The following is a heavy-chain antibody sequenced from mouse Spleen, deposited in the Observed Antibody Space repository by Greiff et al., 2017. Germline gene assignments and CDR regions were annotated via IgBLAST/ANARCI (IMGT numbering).Heavy chain of an antibody. D-gene: IGHD1-1*01. CDR1: GFTFSSYA. Sequence: EVKLVESGGGLVKPGGSLKLSCAASGFTFSSYAMSWVRQTPEKRLEWVAAINSNGGSTYYPDTVKDRFTISRDNAKNTLYLQMSSLRSEDTALYYCARHRIGYYDGSPYYAMDYWGQGTSVTVSS. CDR2: INSNGGST. V-gene: IGHV5-6-2*01. CDR3: ARHRIGYYDGSPYYAMDY. J-gene: IGHJ4*01.